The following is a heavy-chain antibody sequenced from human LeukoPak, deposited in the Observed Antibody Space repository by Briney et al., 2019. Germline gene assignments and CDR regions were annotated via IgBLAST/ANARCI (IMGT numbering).Heavy chain of an antibody. CDR1: GGSITSSSYY. CDR3: ARDAPLSGNFDY. J-gene: IGHJ4*02. V-gene: IGHV4-39*07. CDR2: IYYSGST. D-gene: IGHD1-26*01. Sequence: SETLSLTCTVSGGSITSSSYYWGWIRQPPGKGLEWIGSIYYSGSTHYSPSLKSRVTISVDMSKNQFSLKLSSVTAADTAVYYCARDAPLSGNFDYWGQGTLVTVSS.